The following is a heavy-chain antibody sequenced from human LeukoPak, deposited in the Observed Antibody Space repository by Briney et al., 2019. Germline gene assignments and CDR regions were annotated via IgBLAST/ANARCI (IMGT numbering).Heavy chain of an antibody. CDR2: ISYDGSNK. D-gene: IGHD3-16*01. Sequence: PGGSLRLSCAASGFNFSSYAMHWVRQATGKGLEWVAVISYDGSNKYYADSVKGRFTISRDNSKNTLYLQMNSLRAEDTAVYYCARSGDYLGAEYFQHWGQGTLVTVSS. V-gene: IGHV3-30-3*01. CDR1: GFNFSSYA. J-gene: IGHJ1*01. CDR3: ARSGDYLGAEYFQH.